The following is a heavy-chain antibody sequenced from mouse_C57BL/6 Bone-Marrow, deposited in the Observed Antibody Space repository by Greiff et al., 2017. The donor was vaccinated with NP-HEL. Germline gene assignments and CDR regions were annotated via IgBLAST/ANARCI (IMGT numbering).Heavy chain of an antibody. CDR3: ARNYYSNYFDY. Sequence: EVHLVESGGDLVKPGGSLKLSCAASGFTFSSYGMSWVRQTPDKRLEWVATISSGGSYTYYPDSVKGRFTISRDNAKNTLYLQMSSLKSEDTAMYYCARNYYSNYFDYWGQGTTLTVSS. V-gene: IGHV5-6*01. D-gene: IGHD2-5*01. CDR1: GFTFSSYG. J-gene: IGHJ2*01. CDR2: ISSGGSYT.